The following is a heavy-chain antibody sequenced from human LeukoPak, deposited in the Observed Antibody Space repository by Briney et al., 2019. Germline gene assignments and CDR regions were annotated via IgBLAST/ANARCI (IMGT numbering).Heavy chain of an antibody. Sequence: SETLSLTCTVSGGSISSHYWSWIRQPPGKGLEWIGYIYYSGSTNYNPSLKSRVTISVDTSKNQFSLKLSSVTAADTAVYYCARTFGGVIGRVDYWGQGTLVTVSS. CDR2: IYYSGST. V-gene: IGHV4-59*11. CDR1: GGSISSHY. D-gene: IGHD3-16*01. J-gene: IGHJ4*02. CDR3: ARTFGGVIGRVDY.